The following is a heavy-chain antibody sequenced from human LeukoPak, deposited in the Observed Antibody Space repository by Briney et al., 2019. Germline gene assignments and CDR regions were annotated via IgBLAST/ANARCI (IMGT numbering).Heavy chain of an antibody. J-gene: IGHJ4*02. CDR2: IPYDGNNK. Sequence: PGGSLRLSCAASRFTFSSYGMHWVRQAPGKGLEGVAFIPYDGNNKYYADSVKSRFTISRDNYKNTLYLQMNSLRAEDTAVYYCVKDGDDSGSYLVYWGQGTLVTVSS. D-gene: IGHD1-26*01. V-gene: IGHV3-30*02. CDR3: VKDGDDSGSYLVY. CDR1: RFTFSSYG.